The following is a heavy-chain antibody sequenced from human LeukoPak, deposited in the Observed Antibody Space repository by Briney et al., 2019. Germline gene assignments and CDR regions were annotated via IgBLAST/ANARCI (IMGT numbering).Heavy chain of an antibody. CDR2: INHSGST. V-gene: IGHV4-34*01. CDR1: GGSFSGYY. D-gene: IGHD5-12*01. CDR3: ARGGVWWLY. J-gene: IGHJ4*02. Sequence: KPSETLSLTCAVYGGSFSGYYWSWIRQPPGKGLEWIGEINHSGSTNYNPSLKSRVTISVDTSKNQFSLKLSSVTAADTAVYYCARGGVWWLYWGQGTLVTVSS.